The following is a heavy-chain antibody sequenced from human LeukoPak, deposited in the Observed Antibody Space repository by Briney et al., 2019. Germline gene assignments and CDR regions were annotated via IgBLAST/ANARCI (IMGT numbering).Heavy chain of an antibody. CDR3: ARDRDSSGLRDFDL. J-gene: IGHJ2*01. Sequence: KSSETLSLTCTVSGGPINSYYWSWIRQPPGKGLEWIGYIYYSGNTNYNPSLKSRASISIDTSKNQLSLQLSSVTAADTAVYYCARDRDSSGLRDFDLWGRGTLVTVSA. CDR1: GGPINSYY. CDR2: IYYSGNT. V-gene: IGHV4-59*01. D-gene: IGHD3-22*01.